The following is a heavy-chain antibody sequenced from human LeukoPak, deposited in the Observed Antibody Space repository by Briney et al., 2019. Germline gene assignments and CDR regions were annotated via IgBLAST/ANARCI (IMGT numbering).Heavy chain of an antibody. CDR1: GFIFNSYG. CDR2: ITGSTRST. J-gene: IGHJ4*02. CDR3: AKDQLNRYCSGGSCSITLDS. V-gene: IGHV3-23*01. D-gene: IGHD2-15*01. Sequence: GGSLRLPCAASGFIFNSYGMSWVRQAPGEGLEWVSGITGSTRSTYYADSVKGRFTISRDNSKNTLYLQMSSLRAEDTAIYYCAKDQLNRYCSGGSCSITLDSWGQGTLVTVSS.